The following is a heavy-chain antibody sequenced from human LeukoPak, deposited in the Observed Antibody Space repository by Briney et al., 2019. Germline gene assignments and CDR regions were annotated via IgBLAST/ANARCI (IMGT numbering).Heavy chain of an antibody. Sequence: GGSLRLSCAASGFTFSSYAMSWVRQAPGKGLEWVANIKQGGTEKFYVDSVKGRFTISRDNAKNSLYLQMNSLRAEDTAVYYCVRSGRPPTFYYYYGMDVWGQGTTVTVSS. CDR1: GFTFSSYA. CDR2: IKQGGTEK. J-gene: IGHJ6*02. D-gene: IGHD6-6*01. V-gene: IGHV3-7*01. CDR3: VRSGRPPTFYYYYGMDV.